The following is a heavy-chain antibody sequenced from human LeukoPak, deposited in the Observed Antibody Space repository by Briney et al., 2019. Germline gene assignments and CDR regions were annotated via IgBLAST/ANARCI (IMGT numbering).Heavy chain of an antibody. Sequence: PSETLSLTCTVSGDSIRSHYWSWIRQPPGKGLEWIGYIYYTGTTNSSPSLRSRVSISVDTSKNQFSLNLSSVTAADTAVYFCARDRGDGYNWDGFDIWGQGTLVTVSS. D-gene: IGHD5-24*01. V-gene: IGHV4-59*11. CDR3: ARDRGDGYNWDGFDI. J-gene: IGHJ3*02. CDR2: IYYTGTT. CDR1: GDSIRSHY.